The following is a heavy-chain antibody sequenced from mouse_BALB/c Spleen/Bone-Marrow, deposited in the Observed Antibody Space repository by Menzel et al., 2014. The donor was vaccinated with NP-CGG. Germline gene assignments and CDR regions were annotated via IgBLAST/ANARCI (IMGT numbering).Heavy chain of an antibody. J-gene: IGHJ2*01. CDR2: IRHKANGYTT. Sequence: DVKLVESGGGLVQPGGSLRLSCATSGFTFTDYYMNWVRQPPGKALEWLGFIRHKANGYTTEYSASVKGRFTISRDNSQSIHKLQMNTLRVEDSATYHCARDRGGILFDYWGQGSTLTVSS. V-gene: IGHV7-3*02. CDR3: ARDRGGILFDY. CDR1: GFTFTDYY.